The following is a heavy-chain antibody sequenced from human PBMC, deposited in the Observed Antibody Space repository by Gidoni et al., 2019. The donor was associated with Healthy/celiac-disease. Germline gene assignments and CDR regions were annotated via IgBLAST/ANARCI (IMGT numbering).Heavy chain of an antibody. V-gene: IGHV2-70*15. CDR1: VFSLSTRRMC. Sequence: QVTLSESGPALVQPTQPLTLTCTFSVFSLSTRRMCVSWIRQPPGKALEWLARIDWADDKYYSTSLKTRLTISKDTSKNQVVLTRTNMDPVDTATYYCARILRYCSGGSCYQAIDYWGQGTLVTVSS. D-gene: IGHD2-15*01. J-gene: IGHJ4*02. CDR3: ARILRYCSGGSCYQAIDY. CDR2: IDWADDK.